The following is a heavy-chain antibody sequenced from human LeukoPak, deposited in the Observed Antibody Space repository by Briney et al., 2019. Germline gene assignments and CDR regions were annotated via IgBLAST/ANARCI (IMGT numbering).Heavy chain of an antibody. V-gene: IGHV4-34*01. CDR1: GGSFSGYH. D-gene: IGHD3-10*01. CDR2: INYSGST. CDR3: ARVEEYYYGSGSPYYFDY. J-gene: IGHJ4*02. Sequence: PSETLSLTCAVYGGSFSGYHWSWIRQFPGKGLEWIGEINYSGSTNYNPSLKSRVTISVDTSKNQFSLKLSSVTAADTAVYYCARVEEYYYGSGSPYYFDYWGQGTLVTVSS.